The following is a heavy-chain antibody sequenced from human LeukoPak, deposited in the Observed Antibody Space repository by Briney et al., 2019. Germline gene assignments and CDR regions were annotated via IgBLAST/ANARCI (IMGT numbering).Heavy chain of an antibody. CDR3: ARGISGIASDFDI. CDR1: GFTFSSYW. V-gene: IGHV3-7*01. CDR2: INQEGSEK. J-gene: IGHJ3*02. D-gene: IGHD6-13*01. Sequence: GSLSLSCAASGFTFSSYWMSCVRQAPGEGLGWVANINQEGSEKYYVDSVKGRFTISKDNAKNSLYLQMNSLRAEDTAVYYFARGISGIASDFDIWGQGTMVTVSS.